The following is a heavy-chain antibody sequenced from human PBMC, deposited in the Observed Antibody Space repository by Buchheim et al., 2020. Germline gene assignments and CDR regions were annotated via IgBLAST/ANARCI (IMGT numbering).Heavy chain of an antibody. CDR3: ARAYNWNSLRTGMVAWWFDP. CDR1: GGSISSGDYY. CDR2: IYFGGST. D-gene: IGHD1-7*01. J-gene: IGHJ5*02. V-gene: IGHV4-30-4*01. Sequence: QVQLQESGPGLVKPSQTLSLTCTVSGGSISSGDYYWSWIRQPPGKGLEWIGNIYFGGSTYYTPSLKSRVSISVDTSKNQFSLKLSSVTAADTAVYYCARAYNWNSLRTGMVAWWFDPWGQGTL.